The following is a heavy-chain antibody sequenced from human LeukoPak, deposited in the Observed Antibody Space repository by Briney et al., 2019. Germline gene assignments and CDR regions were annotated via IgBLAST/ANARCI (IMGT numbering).Heavy chain of an antibody. V-gene: IGHV4-4*07. Sequence: SETLSLTCTVSGGSISSYYWSWIRQPAGKGLEWIGRIYASGSTNYNPSLKSRVTMSVDTSKNQFSLKLSSVTAADTAVYYSASGTTVTGNDAFDIWGQGTMVTVSS. CDR2: IYASGST. CDR3: ASGTTVTGNDAFDI. CDR1: GGSISSYY. J-gene: IGHJ3*02. D-gene: IGHD4-17*01.